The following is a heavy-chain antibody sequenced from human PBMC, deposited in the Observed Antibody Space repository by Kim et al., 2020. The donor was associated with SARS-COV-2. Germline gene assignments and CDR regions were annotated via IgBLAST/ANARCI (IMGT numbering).Heavy chain of an antibody. CDR2: IYTSGST. CDR3: SRDLGIAAAGPYYYYYGMDV. D-gene: IGHD6-13*01. Sequence: SETLSLTCTVSGGSISSYYWSWIRQPAGKGLEWIGRIYTSGSTNYNPSLKSRVTMSVDTSKNQFSLKLSSLTAADTALYYCSRDLGIAAAGPYYYYYGMDVWGQGTTVTVSS. V-gene: IGHV4-4*07. CDR1: GGSISSYY. J-gene: IGHJ6*02.